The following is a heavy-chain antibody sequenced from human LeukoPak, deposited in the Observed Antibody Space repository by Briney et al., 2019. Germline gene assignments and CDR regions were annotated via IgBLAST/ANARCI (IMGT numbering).Heavy chain of an antibody. CDR2: IYYSGST. D-gene: IGHD3-10*01. CDR3: ARSAHMVRGVYFDY. CDR1: GCSISSYY. J-gene: IGHJ4*02. V-gene: IGHV4-59*01. Sequence: SETLSLTCTVSGCSISSYYWSWIRQPPGKGLEWIGYIYYSGSTNYNPSLKSRVTISVDTSKNQFSLKLSSVTAADTAVYYCARSAHMVRGVYFDYWGQGTLVTVSS.